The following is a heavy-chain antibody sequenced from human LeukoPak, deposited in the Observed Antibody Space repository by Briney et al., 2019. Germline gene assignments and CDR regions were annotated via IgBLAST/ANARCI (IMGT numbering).Heavy chain of an antibody. CDR1: GFTFSSYA. Sequence: GSLRLSCAASGFTFSSYAMSWVRQAPGKGLEWVSAISGSGGSTYYADSVKGRFTISRDNSKNTLYLQMNSLRAEDAAVYYCAKGFNYYDSSGYYWPYFDYWGQGTLVTVSS. CDR2: ISGSGGST. J-gene: IGHJ4*02. CDR3: AKGFNYYDSSGYYWPYFDY. V-gene: IGHV3-23*01. D-gene: IGHD3-22*01.